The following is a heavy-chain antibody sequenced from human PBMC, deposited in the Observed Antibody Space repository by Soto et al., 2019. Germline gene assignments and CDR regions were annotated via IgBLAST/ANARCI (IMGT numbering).Heavy chain of an antibody. CDR3: ARGILGYYYAMDV. J-gene: IGHJ6*02. Sequence: VRSPRLSCGASGFTFRSYWMHWVRQTPGTGLVWVSRINNDGRTTIYADSVKGRFSISRDNTKNTLYLEMNSLRGEDTALYYCARGILGYYYAMDVWGQGTTVTVSS. V-gene: IGHV3-74*01. CDR2: INNDGRTT. CDR1: GFTFRSYW.